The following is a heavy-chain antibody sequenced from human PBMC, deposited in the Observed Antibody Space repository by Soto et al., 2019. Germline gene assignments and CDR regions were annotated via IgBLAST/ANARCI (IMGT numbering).Heavy chain of an antibody. CDR1: GGSISSYY. D-gene: IGHD3-22*01. V-gene: IGHV4-59*08. J-gene: IGHJ4*02. CDR2: IYYSGST. CDR3: TRHDSSGSPLWVSVTFIFDF. Sequence: PPETLSLTCTVSGGSISSYYWSWIRQPPGKGLEWIGYIYYSGSTNYNPSLKSRITISVDTSKNQFSLKLSSVTAADTAVYYCTRHDSSGSPLWVSVTFIFDFWGQVTLVTVSS.